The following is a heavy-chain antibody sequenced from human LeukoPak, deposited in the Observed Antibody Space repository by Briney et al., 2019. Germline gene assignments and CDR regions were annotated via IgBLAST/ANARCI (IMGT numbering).Heavy chain of an antibody. V-gene: IGHV1-46*01. Sequence: ASVKVSCKASGYTFTSYYMHWVRQAPGQGLEWMGIINPSGGSTGYAQKFQGRVTMTRDTSTSTVYMELSSLRSEDTAVYYCARQDLTGDAFDIWGQGTMVTVSS. CDR1: GYTFTSYY. CDR3: ARQDLTGDAFDI. CDR2: INPSGGST. J-gene: IGHJ3*02. D-gene: IGHD7-27*01.